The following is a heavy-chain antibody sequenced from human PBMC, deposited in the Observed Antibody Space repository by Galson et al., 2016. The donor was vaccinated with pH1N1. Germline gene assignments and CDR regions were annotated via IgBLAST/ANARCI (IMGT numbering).Heavy chain of an antibody. CDR2: ISYGGNIK. V-gene: IGHV3-30*03. CDR1: GFTFTNYN. D-gene: IGHD4-17*01. J-gene: IGHJ6*02. CDR3: AREDFGDYDTYYNALDV. Sequence: SLRLSCAASGFTFTNYNLHWVRQVPGKGLEWVAVISYGGNIKQYADSVKGRFTISRDNSENTMYFQLNSLRPEDTGIYYCAREDFGDYDTYYNALDVWGQGTTVTVSS.